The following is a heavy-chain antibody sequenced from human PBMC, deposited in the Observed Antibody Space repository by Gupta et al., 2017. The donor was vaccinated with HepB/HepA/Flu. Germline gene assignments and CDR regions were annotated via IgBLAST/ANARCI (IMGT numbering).Heavy chain of an antibody. J-gene: IGHJ4*02. CDR3: TRKGTGSSGSYFDY. Sequence: EVQLVESGGGLVQPGGSLRLSCAASGFTFSDHRMDWVRQAPGKGLEWVGLSRDKATSYTTEYAASVKGRFTISRDDSKNSLYLQMNSLSTEDTAVYYCTRKGTGSSGSYFDYWGQGALVTGSS. CDR2: SRDKATSYTT. CDR1: GFTFSDHR. V-gene: IGHV3-72*01. D-gene: IGHD1-26*01.